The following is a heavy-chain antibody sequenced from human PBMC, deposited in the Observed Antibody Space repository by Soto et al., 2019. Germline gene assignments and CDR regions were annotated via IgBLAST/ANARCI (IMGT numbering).Heavy chain of an antibody. Sequence: SETLSLTCTVSGGSFSSHYWSWIRQPPGKGLEWIGYIYYSGSTNYNPSLESRATISLDLPRNQFSLRLTSVTAADTAVYYCARDRGGITVSSKPLGEWFDPWGQGTLVTVSS. V-gene: IGHV4-59*11. CDR3: ARDRGGITVSSKPLGEWFDP. J-gene: IGHJ5*02. CDR1: GGSFSSHY. CDR2: IYYSGST. D-gene: IGHD6-19*01.